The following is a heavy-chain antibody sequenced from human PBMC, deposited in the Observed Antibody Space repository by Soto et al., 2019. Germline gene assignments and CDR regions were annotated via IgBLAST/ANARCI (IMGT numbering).Heavy chain of an antibody. J-gene: IGHJ4*02. V-gene: IGHV1-46*03. D-gene: IGHD2-2*01. Sequence: QVQLVQSGAEVKKPGASVKVSCKASGYTFTSYYMYWVRQAPGQGLEWMGTLNPSGGSTSYAQKFQGRVTMTRDTSTSTVYMELSSLRSEDTAVYYCARGVYAPPDYWGQGTLVTVSS. CDR1: GYTFTSYY. CDR2: LNPSGGST. CDR3: ARGVYAPPDY.